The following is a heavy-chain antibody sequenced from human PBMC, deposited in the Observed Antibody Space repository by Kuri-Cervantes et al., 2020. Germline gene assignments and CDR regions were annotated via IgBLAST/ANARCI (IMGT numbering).Heavy chain of an antibody. CDR1: GFTFSDYY. V-gene: IGHV3-11*01. CDR2: ISSIETTI. Sequence: GESLKISCAASGFTFSDYYMTWIRQAPGKGLEWVAYISSIETTIYYADSVKGRFTISRDNAKNSLYLQLSSLRAEDTAVYYCANDVGVAAAGQEGNDYWGQGTLVTVSS. D-gene: IGHD6-13*01. J-gene: IGHJ4*02. CDR3: ANDVGVAAAGQEGNDY.